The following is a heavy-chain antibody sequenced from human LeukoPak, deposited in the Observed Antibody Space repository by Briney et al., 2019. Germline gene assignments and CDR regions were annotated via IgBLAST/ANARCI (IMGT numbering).Heavy chain of an antibody. J-gene: IGHJ6*03. CDR3: AKIPRGGGSYYPDYYYYYMDV. CDR2: ISGSGGST. V-gene: IGHV3-23*01. D-gene: IGHD1-26*01. Sequence: GGSLRLSCAASGFTFSSYAMSWVRQAPGTGLEWVSAISGSGGSTYYADSVKGRFTISRDNSKNTLYLQMNSLRAEDTAVYYCAKIPRGGGSYYPDYYYYYMDVWGKGTTVTVSS. CDR1: GFTFSSYA.